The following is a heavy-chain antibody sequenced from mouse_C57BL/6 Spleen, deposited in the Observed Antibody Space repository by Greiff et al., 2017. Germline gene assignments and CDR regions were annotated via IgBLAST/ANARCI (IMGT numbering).Heavy chain of an antibody. CDR1: GYAFTNYL. J-gene: IGHJ2*01. CDR3: ARREDDSYFDY. CDR2: INPGSGGT. Sequence: QVQLQQSGAELVRPGTSVKVSCKASGYAFTNYLIEWVKQRPGQGLEWIGVINPGSGGTNYNEKFKGKATLTADKSSSTAYMQLSSLTSEDSAVYFCARREDDSYFDYWGQGTTLTVSS. D-gene: IGHD2-4*01. V-gene: IGHV1-54*01.